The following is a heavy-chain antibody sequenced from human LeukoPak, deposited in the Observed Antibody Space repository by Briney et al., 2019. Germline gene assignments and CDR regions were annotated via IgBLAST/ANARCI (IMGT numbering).Heavy chain of an antibody. Sequence: PSETLSLTCAVYGGSFSGYYWSWIRQPPGKGLGWIGEINHSGSANYNPSLKSRVTMSVDTSKNQFSLRLNSVTAADTAVYYCARGTYTRDGPYYWGQGALVTVSS. CDR2: INHSGSA. CDR1: GGSFSGYY. D-gene: IGHD2-2*02. J-gene: IGHJ4*02. V-gene: IGHV4-34*01. CDR3: ARGTYTRDGPYY.